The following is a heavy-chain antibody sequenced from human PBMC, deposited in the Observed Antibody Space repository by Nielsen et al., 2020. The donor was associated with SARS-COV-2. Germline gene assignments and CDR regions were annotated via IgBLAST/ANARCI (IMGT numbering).Heavy chain of an antibody. CDR2: IYSGGST. D-gene: IGHD3-10*01. CDR3: ARDRGYYYGMDV. Sequence: GGSLRLSCAASGFTVSSNYMSWVRQAPGKGLEWVSVIYSGGSTYYADTVKGRFTISRDNSKNTLYLQMNSLRAEETAVYYCARDRGYYYGMDVWGQGTTVTVSS. J-gene: IGHJ6*02. V-gene: IGHV3-53*01. CDR1: GFTVSSNY.